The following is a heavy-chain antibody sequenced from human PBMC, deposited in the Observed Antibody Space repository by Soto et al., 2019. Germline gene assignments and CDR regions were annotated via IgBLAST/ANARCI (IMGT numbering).Heavy chain of an antibody. CDR2: IGGSGRTT. J-gene: IGHJ4*02. D-gene: IGHD3-22*01. Sequence: EVQLLESGGGLVQPGGCLSVSCAASAFTFNNYAMSWVRQAPGKGLEWVSGIGGSGRTTYYADSVKGRFTISRDNSNNTLFLQMNSLRAEDTAVYYCAKSRYSDSSGDFYDYWGQGTLVTVSS. CDR3: AKSRYSDSSGDFYDY. V-gene: IGHV3-23*01. CDR1: AFTFNNYA.